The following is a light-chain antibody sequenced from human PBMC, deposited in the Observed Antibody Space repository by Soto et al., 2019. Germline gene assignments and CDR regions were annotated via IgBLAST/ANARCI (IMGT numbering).Light chain of an antibody. J-gene: IGKJ1*01. CDR1: QSVIRY. Sequence: EIVLTQSPATLSLSPGERATLSCRASQSVIRYLAWYQQRPGQAPKLLIYDASSRATGIPDRFSGGGSGTDFILTISRLEPEDSGLYYCQQYAGAPWTFGPGTKVDIK. V-gene: IGKV3-20*01. CDR2: DAS. CDR3: QQYAGAPWT.